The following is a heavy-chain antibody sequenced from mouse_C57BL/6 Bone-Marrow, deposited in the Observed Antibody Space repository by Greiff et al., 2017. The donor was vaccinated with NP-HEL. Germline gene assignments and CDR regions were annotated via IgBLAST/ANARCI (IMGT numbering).Heavy chain of an antibody. D-gene: IGHD2-4*01. CDR2: IYPGSGST. V-gene: IGHV1-55*01. CDR1: GYTFTSYW. J-gene: IGHJ4*01. CDR3: GGGGLRRGYYAMDY. Sequence: QVQLQQPGAELVKPGASVKMSCKASGYTFTSYWITWVKQRPGQGLEWIGDIYPGSGSTNYNEKFKSKATLTVDTSSSTAYMQLSSLTSEDSAVDYCGGGGLRRGYYAMDYWGQGTSVTVSS.